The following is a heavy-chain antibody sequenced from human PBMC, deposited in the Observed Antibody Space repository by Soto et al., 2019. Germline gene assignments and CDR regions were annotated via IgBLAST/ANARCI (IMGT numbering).Heavy chain of an antibody. CDR1: GGSFSGYY. J-gene: IGHJ4*02. Sequence: QVQLQQWGAGLLKPSETLSLTCAVYGGSFSGYYWSWIRQPPGKGLEWIGEMNHSGSTNYNPSLKSRVTLSVDSSKNQFSLKLSSVTAADTAVYYCSRGRRTAVTIDYWGQGTLVTVSS. CDR3: SRGRRTAVTIDY. V-gene: IGHV4-34*01. D-gene: IGHD4-17*01. CDR2: MNHSGST.